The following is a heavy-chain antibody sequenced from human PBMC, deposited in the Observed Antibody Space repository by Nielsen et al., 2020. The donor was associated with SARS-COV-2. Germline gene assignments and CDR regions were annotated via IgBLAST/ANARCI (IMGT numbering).Heavy chain of an antibody. CDR3: ASPPLGLYSYGSIGLRGWYYFDY. CDR2: ISSSSSTI. J-gene: IGHJ4*02. Sequence: WIRQPPGKGLEWVSYISSSSSTIYYADSVKGRFTISRDNAKNSLYLQMNSLRDEVTAVYYCASPPLGLYSYGSIGLRGWYYFDYWGQGTLVTVSS. D-gene: IGHD5-18*01. V-gene: IGHV3-48*02.